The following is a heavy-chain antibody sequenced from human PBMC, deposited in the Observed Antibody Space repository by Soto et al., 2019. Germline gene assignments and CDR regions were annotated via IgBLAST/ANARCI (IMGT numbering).Heavy chain of an antibody. V-gene: IGHV4-61*01. Sequence: TSETLSLTCSVSGASVSSGSFYWSWIRQPPGKGLEWIGFIYNNETFNYSPSLRSRVTLSVDTSKHQFSLKLSSVTAADTAVYYCARVPLRYSSSHNFDSWGQGALVTVSS. CDR3: ARVPLRYSSSHNFDS. D-gene: IGHD6-19*01. CDR2: IYNNETF. CDR1: GASVSSGSFY. J-gene: IGHJ4*02.